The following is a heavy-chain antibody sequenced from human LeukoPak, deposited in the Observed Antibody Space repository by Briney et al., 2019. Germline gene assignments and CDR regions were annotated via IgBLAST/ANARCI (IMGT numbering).Heavy chain of an antibody. J-gene: IGHJ3*01. CDR2: THYSGSS. V-gene: IGHV4-59*08. D-gene: IGHD1-1*01. CDR1: GGSISTYY. CDR3: ARYGEMEARNAFHL. Sequence: SETLSLTCTVSGGSISTYYWSWIRQRPGKELECIGYTHYSGSSDYNRSLKSRITMSIDTSRRQFSLNLNSVTASDTAVYYCARYGEMEARNAFHLWGQGTMVTVSS.